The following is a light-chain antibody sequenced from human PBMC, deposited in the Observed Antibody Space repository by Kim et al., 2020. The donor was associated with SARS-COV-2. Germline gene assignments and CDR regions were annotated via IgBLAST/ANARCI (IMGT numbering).Light chain of an antibody. Sequence: STSVGDRDTISCRARESMRNDLGLYQQKPETAPTLLIYGASSLQSGVTSRFSGSGSGTDFTLTISSLQPEDFATYYCLQDYNYPYTFGQGTKLEI. V-gene: IGKV1-6*01. J-gene: IGKJ2*01. CDR2: GAS. CDR1: ESMRND. CDR3: LQDYNYPYT.